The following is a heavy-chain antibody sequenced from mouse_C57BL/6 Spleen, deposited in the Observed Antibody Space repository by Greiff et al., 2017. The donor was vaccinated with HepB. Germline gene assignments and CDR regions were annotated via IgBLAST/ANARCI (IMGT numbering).Heavy chain of an antibody. V-gene: IGHV1-82*01. Sequence: VQRVESGPELVKPGASVKISCKASGYAFSSSWMNWVKQRPGKGLEWIGRIYPGDGDTNYNGKFKGKATLTADKSSSTAYMQLSSLTSEDSAVYFCARSYGNGAMDYWGQGTSVTVSS. J-gene: IGHJ4*01. CDR3: ARSYGNGAMDY. CDR2: IYPGDGDT. CDR1: GYAFSSSW. D-gene: IGHD2-1*01.